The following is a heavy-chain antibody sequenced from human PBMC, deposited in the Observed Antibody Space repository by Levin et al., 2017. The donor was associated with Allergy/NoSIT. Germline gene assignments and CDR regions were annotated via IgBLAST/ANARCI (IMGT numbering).Heavy chain of an antibody. J-gene: IGHJ6*03. Sequence: PSETLSLTCAVYGGSFSGYYWSWIRQPPGKGLEWIGEINHSGSTNYNPSLKSRVTISVDTSKNQFSLKLSSVTAADTAVYYCARARKERTTVTTVGPRSYYYYMDVWGKGTTVTVSS. D-gene: IGHD4-17*01. CDR1: GGSFSGYY. CDR3: ARARKERTTVTTVGPRSYYYYMDV. V-gene: IGHV4-34*01. CDR2: INHSGST.